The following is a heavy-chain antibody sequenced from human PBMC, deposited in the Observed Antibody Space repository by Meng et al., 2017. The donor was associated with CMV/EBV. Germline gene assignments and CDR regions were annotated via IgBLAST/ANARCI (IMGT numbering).Heavy chain of an antibody. CDR2: LYYTGST. CDR1: GGSISSSSYY. D-gene: IGHD1-26*01. CDR3: ARQGGASPTTGVF. V-gene: IGHV4-39*01. J-gene: IGHJ4*02. Sequence: CTVSGGSISSSSYYWGWVRQPPGQGFEWIGSLYYTGSTYYNTSLGSRVTMSVDTSRNQFSLKLSSVTAADTAVYYCARQGGASPTTGVFWGPGILVTVSS.